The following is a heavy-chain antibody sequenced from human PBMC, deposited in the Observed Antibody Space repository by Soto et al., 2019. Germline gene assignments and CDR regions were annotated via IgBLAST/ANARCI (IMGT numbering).Heavy chain of an antibody. V-gene: IGHV3-15*01. D-gene: IGHD6-13*01. CDR3: TTDSALIDGSSWYYFDY. Sequence: EVQLVESGGGLVKPGGSLRLSCAASGFTFSNAWMSWVRQAPGKGLEWVGRIKSKTDGGTTDYAAPVKGRFTISRDDSNNTLYLQMNSLKTEDTAVYYCTTDSALIDGSSWYYFDYWGQGTLVTVSS. J-gene: IGHJ4*02. CDR2: IKSKTDGGTT. CDR1: GFTFSNAW.